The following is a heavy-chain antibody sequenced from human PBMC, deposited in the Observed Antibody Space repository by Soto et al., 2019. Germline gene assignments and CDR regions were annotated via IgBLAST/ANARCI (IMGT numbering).Heavy chain of an antibody. V-gene: IGHV3-23*01. J-gene: IGHJ4*02. CDR3: AKEVPGVTPRVDF. D-gene: IGHD2-2*01. Sequence: PGGSLRLSCAASGFTFSSYAMSWVRQAPGQGLEWVSAISDGGGTTYYADSVKGRFTISRDNSKNTVYLQMNNLRAEDTAIYYCAKEVPGVTPRVDFWGQGTLVTVSS. CDR2: ISDGGGTT. CDR1: GFTFSSYA.